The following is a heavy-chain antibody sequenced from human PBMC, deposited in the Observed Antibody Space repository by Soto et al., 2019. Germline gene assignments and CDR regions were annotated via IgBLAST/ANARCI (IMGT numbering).Heavy chain of an antibody. CDR3: ARDLSSCSSARCYSFYYGMDL. J-gene: IGHJ6*02. CDR1: GFNFSRFW. Sequence: GGSLRLSCTASGFNFSRFWTHWVRQVPGRGLVWVSHINSDGSRTSYADSVKGRFTISRDNAKNTLYLQMNSLRAKDTAVYYCARDLSSCSSARCYSFYYGMDLWGQGTTVTVSS. CDR2: INSDGSRT. D-gene: IGHD2-2*01. V-gene: IGHV3-74*01.